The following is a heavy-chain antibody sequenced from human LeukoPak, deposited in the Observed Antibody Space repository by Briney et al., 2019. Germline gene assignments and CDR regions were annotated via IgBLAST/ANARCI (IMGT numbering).Heavy chain of an antibody. CDR2: MHSSGST. CDR3: ASTRVGEGDY. V-gene: IGHV4-61*02. J-gene: IGHJ4*02. D-gene: IGHD1-26*01. Sequence: SQTLSLTCTVSGASISSSSYYWMWIRQPAGKGLEWIGRMHSSGSTNYNPSLKSRVTISVDTSKNQFSLKLSSVTAADTAVYYCASTRVGEGDYWGQGTLVTVSS. CDR1: GASISSSSYY.